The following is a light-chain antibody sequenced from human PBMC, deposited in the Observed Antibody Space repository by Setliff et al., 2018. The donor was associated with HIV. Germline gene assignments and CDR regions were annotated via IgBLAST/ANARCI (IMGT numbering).Light chain of an antibody. CDR2: AVT. Sequence: QSALTQPASVSGSPGQSITISCTGTSSDIGTYDVVSWYQQHPGKAPKLLIYAVTNRPSEVSNRFSGSKSGNTASLTISGLQAEDEADYYCCSYASGSTVLFGGGTKVIVL. CDR1: SSDIGTYDV. V-gene: IGLV2-23*02. J-gene: IGLJ2*01. CDR3: CSYASGSTVL.